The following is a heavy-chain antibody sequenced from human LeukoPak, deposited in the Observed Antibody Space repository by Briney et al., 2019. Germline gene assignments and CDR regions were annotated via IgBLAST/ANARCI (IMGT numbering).Heavy chain of an antibody. CDR1: GYTFANYD. Sequence: APVKVSCKASGYTFANYDVNWVRQATGQGLEWMGWMNPNSGYTGHAQKFQGRVTMTRNTSISTAYMELSSLRSEDTAVYYCARGPAASHRNWFDPWAREPWSPSPQ. CDR3: ARGPAASHRNWFDP. J-gene: IGHJ5*02. V-gene: IGHV1-8*01. D-gene: IGHD2-15*01. CDR2: MNPNSGYT.